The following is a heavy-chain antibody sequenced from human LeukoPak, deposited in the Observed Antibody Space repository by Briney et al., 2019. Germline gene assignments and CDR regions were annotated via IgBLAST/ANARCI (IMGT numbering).Heavy chain of an antibody. CDR2: ISGSGGST. CDR1: GFTFSSYA. Sequence: PGASLRLSCAASGFTFSSYAMSWVRQAPGKGLEWVSAISGSGGSTYYADSVKGRFTISRVNSKNTLYLQMNSLRAEDTAVYYCAKDSRVGGYYFDYWGQGTLVTVSS. V-gene: IGHV3-23*01. D-gene: IGHD3-10*01. CDR3: AKDSRVGGYYFDY. J-gene: IGHJ4*02.